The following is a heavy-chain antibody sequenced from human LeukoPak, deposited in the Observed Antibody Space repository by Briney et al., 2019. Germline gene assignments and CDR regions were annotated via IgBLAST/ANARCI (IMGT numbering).Heavy chain of an antibody. V-gene: IGHV3-64*01. CDR1: GFTFSSYA. CDR3: ARSRRAGTTGYYFDY. J-gene: IGHJ4*02. Sequence: TGGSLRLSCAASGFTFSSYAMHWVRQAPGKGLEYVSAISSNGASTYYANSVKGRFTISRDNSKNTLYLQMGSLRAEDMAVYYCARSRRAGTTGYYFDYWGQGTLVTVSS. CDR2: ISSNGAST. D-gene: IGHD4-11*01.